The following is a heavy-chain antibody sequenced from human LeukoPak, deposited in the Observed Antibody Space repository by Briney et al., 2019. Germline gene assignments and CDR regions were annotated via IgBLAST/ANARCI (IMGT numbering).Heavy chain of an antibody. CDR2: IYPGDSDT. CDR1: GYSFTTYW. V-gene: IGHV5-51*01. J-gene: IGHJ4*02. Sequence: GESLKISCETSGYSFTTYWIGWVRQRPGKGLEWMGIIYPGDSDTRYSPSFQGQVTISADKSISTAYLQWSSLKASDTAMYYCATRAPYGEYADYWGQGTLVTVSS. D-gene: IGHD4-17*01. CDR3: ATRAPYGEYADY.